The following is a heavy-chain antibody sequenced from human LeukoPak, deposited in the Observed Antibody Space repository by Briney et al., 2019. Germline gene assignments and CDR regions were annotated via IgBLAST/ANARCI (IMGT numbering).Heavy chain of an antibody. V-gene: IGHV3-21*01. CDR3: ARNKINTVTTGWYFDL. Sequence: PGGSLRLSCAASEFTFSSYGMNWVRQAPGKGLEWVSFVSIGGSFIYYADSVKGRFTISRDDAKNSLYLQMNSLTAEDTAEYYCARNKINTVTTGWYFDLWGRGTLVSVSS. CDR2: VSIGGSFI. J-gene: IGHJ2*01. CDR1: EFTFSSYG. D-gene: IGHD4-17*01.